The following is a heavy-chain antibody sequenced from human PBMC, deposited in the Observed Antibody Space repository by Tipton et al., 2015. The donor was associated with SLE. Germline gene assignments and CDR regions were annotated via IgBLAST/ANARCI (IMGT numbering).Heavy chain of an antibody. Sequence: TLSLTCTVSGVSITSGTHYWSWIRQPAGKGLEWIGRIYSSGSTNYNPSLKSRVTLSVDTSKNQFSLKLSSVTAADTAVYYCARFIAAAGILYWGQGTLVTVSS. D-gene: IGHD6-13*01. J-gene: IGHJ4*02. CDR1: GVSITSGTHY. V-gene: IGHV4-61*02. CDR2: IYSSGST. CDR3: ARFIAAAGILY.